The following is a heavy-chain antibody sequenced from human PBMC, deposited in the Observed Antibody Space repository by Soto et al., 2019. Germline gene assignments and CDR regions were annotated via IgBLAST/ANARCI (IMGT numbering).Heavy chain of an antibody. V-gene: IGHV3-30*18. CDR1: GFTFSNYV. Sequence: QVRLVESGGGVVQPGRSLRLSCAASGFTFSNYVINWVRQAPGRGLEWVAVISYDGSNKYYGDSVKGRFTISRDKSKNTVYLHMNSLTAEDTAVYYCAKMTAPVVTLGDAFDIWGQGTKVTVSS. CDR3: AKMTAPVVTLGDAFDI. D-gene: IGHD1-26*01. J-gene: IGHJ3*02. CDR2: ISYDGSNK.